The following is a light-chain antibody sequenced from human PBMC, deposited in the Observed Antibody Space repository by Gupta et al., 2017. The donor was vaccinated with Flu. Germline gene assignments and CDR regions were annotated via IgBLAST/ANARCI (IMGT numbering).Light chain of an antibody. CDR1: SSDVGGYNY. V-gene: IGLV2-11*01. CDR3: CSYAGSYTVV. Sequence: QSALTQPRSVSGSPGQSVTISCTGTSSDVGGYNYVSWYQQHPGKAPKRMIDDGSKRPSGVPDRFSGSKSGNTASLTISGLQAEDEADYYCCSYAGSYTVVFGTGTKVTVL. J-gene: IGLJ1*01. CDR2: DGS.